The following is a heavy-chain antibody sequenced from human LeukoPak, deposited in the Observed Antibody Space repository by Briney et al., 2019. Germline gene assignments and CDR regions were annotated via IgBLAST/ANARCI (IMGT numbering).Heavy chain of an antibody. Sequence: ASVKVSCKASGYTFTSYYIHWVRQAPGQGLEWVGIIKPSGDSTSDAQKFQGRVTMTRDTSTSTVYMELSSLRSEDTAMYYCARGFDSSGYSSRKGFDYWGQGTLVTVSS. V-gene: IGHV1-46*01. CDR3: ARGFDSSGYSSRKGFDY. CDR2: IKPSGDST. J-gene: IGHJ4*02. CDR1: GYTFTSYY. D-gene: IGHD3-22*01.